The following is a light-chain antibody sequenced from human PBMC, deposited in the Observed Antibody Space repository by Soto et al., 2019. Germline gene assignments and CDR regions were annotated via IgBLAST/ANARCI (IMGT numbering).Light chain of an antibody. CDR1: SSELCGYKY. CDR3: SSYTSFKTLI. Sequence: SPLTQPASLSESPGQPITLSCTGSSSELCGYKYVSWYQQHPGKAPKLLIYDVTNRPSGVSNRFSGSKSGYTASLTISGFQSEDEADYYCSSYTSFKTLIFGTGTKVTVL. V-gene: IGLV2-14*01. J-gene: IGLJ1*01. CDR2: DVT.